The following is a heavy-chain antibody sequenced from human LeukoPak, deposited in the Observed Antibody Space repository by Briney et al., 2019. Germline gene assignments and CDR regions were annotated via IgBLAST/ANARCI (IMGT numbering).Heavy chain of an antibody. CDR1: GFTFCNPW. V-gene: IGHV3-7*03. CDR2: IKQDGSEK. J-gene: IGHJ3*02. D-gene: IGHD1-26*01. CDR3: AKGKSGSSGAFDI. Sequence: GGSLRLSCAASGFTFCNPWMSWVRQAPGRGLEWVANIKQDGSEKYYVDSVKGRFTVSRDNAKNSLYLQMNSLRADDTAVYYCAKGKSGSSGAFDIWGQGTMVTVSP.